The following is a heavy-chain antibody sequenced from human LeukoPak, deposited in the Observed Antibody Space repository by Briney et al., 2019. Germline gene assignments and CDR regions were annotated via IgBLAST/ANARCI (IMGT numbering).Heavy chain of an antibody. V-gene: IGHV4-30-2*01. CDR3: AGTYYDFWSGYSGWFDP. D-gene: IGHD3-3*01. J-gene: IGHJ5*02. Sequence: TSETLSLTCAVSGGSISSGGYSWRWIRQPPGKGLEWIGYIYHSGSTYYNPSLKSRVTISVDRSKNQFSLKLSSVTAADTAVYYCAGTYYDFWSGYSGWFDPWGQGTLVTVSS. CDR1: GGSISSGGYS. CDR2: IYHSGST.